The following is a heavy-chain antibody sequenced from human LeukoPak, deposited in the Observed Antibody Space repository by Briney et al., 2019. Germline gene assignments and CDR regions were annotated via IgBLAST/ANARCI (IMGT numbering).Heavy chain of an antibody. J-gene: IGHJ5*02. CDR3: ARDSSSWYVRWFDP. CDR2: ISAYNGNT. V-gene: IGHV1-18*01. Sequence: ASVKVSCTASGYTFTSYGISWVRQAPGQGLEWMGWISAYNGNTNYAQKLQGRVTMTTDTSTSTAYMELRSLRSDDTAVYYCARDSSSWYVRWFDPWGQGTLVTVSS. CDR1: GYTFTSYG. D-gene: IGHD6-13*01.